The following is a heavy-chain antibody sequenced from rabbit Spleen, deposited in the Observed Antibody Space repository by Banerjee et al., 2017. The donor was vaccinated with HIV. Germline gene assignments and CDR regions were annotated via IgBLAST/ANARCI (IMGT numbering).Heavy chain of an antibody. CDR2: IGAGSSGST. Sequence: QSLEESGGDLVKPGASLTLTCTASGFSFSSSYYMCWVRQAPGKGLEWIACIGAGSSGSTHYANWAKGRFTISKTSSTTVTLQMTSLTAADTATYFCARDSTGSSYNFNLWGQGTLVTVS. J-gene: IGHJ4*01. CDR3: ARDSTGSSYNFNL. CDR1: GFSFSSSYY. V-gene: IGHV1S40*01. D-gene: IGHD8-1*01.